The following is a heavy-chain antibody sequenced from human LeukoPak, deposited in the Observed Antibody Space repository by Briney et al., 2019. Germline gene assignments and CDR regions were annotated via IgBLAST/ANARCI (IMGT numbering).Heavy chain of an antibody. CDR1: GFTFSSYA. V-gene: IGHV3-23*01. D-gene: IGHD3-22*01. Sequence: PGGSLRLSCAASGFTFSSYAMSWVRQAPGKGLEWVSAISGSGGSTYYADSVKGRFTISRDNSKNTLYLQMNSLRAEETAVYYCAKDDGKDYYDSSGYWFDPWGQGTLVTVSS. J-gene: IGHJ5*02. CDR2: ISGSGGST. CDR3: AKDDGKDYYDSSGYWFDP.